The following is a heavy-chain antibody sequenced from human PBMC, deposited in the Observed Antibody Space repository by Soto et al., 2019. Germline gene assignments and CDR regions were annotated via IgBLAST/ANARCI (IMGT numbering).Heavy chain of an antibody. V-gene: IGHV3-74*01. J-gene: IGHJ4*02. Sequence: GGSLRLSCVASGLTFRSYWMHWVRQAPGKGLVWVSHINGDGSTTSYADSVKGRFTISRDNAKNTVYLQMNSLRDEDTAVYYCARGGGYSYGYIGYWGQGTLVTVS. CDR1: GLTFRSYW. D-gene: IGHD5-18*01. CDR2: INGDGSTT. CDR3: ARGGGYSYGYIGY.